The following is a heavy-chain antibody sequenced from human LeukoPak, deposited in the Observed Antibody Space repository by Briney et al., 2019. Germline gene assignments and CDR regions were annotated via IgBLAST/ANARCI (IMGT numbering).Heavy chain of an antibody. Sequence: GASVKLSCKASAYAFTGYYLHWVRQAPGQGLQWMGWIDPNNGDTKYAQQFQGRVTMTRDRSISTAYMELSRLTSDDTAVYYCARRSRNGLDAFDIWGQGTMVTVSS. V-gene: IGHV1-2*02. CDR3: ARRSRNGLDAFDI. J-gene: IGHJ3*02. CDR1: AYAFTGYY. CDR2: IDPNNGDT. D-gene: IGHD1-14*01.